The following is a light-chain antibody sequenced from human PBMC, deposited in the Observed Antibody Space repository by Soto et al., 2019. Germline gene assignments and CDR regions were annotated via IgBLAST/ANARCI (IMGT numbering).Light chain of an antibody. CDR2: DND. J-gene: IGLJ2*01. V-gene: IGLV1-51*01. CDR1: GSNIGSNS. Sequence: QSVLTQPPSVYAAPGQTVTISCSGGGSNIGSNSVSWYQQVPGTAPKLLLYDNDKRPSGIPDRFSGSKSGTSATLGITGLQTADEADYYCGTWESYLSVGVFGGGTKLTVL. CDR3: GTWESYLSVGV.